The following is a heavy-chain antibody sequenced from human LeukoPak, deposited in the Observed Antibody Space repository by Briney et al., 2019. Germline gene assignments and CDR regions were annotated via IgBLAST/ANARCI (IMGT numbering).Heavy chain of an antibody. D-gene: IGHD2-15*01. Sequence: GGSLRLSCAASGFIVSSNYMSWVRQAPGKGLEWVSLIYSSGSTYYTASVKGRFTISRDHSKDTLYLQMNSLRAEDAALYYCARGLESCSSGSCFKDWGQGTLVTVSS. V-gene: IGHV3-53*01. CDR2: IYSSGST. CDR1: GFIVSSNY. CDR3: ARGLESCSSGSCFKD. J-gene: IGHJ4*02.